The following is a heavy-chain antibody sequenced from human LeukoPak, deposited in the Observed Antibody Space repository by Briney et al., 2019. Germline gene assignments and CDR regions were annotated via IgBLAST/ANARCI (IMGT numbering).Heavy chain of an antibody. CDR3: ARGQLVRGEFDY. D-gene: IGHD6-6*01. CDR1: GFTFSSYA. Sequence: GGSLRLSCAASGFTFSSYAMSWVRQAPGKGLEWVSAISGSGGRTYYADSVKGRFTISRDNSKNTLYLQMNSLRAEATAVYYCARGQLVRGEFDYWGQGTLVTVSS. J-gene: IGHJ4*02. CDR2: ISGSGGRT. V-gene: IGHV3-23*01.